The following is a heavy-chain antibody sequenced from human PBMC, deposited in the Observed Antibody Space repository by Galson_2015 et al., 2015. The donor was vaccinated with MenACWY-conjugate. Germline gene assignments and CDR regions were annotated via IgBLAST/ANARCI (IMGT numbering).Heavy chain of an antibody. J-gene: IGHJ4*02. Sequence: SVKVSCKASGDSFNTYSLNWIRQAPGQGPEWLGGIIPVFHTTDYAQRFQGRLTITADESTGTVYMELSSLRSDDTAIYYCARPGGDYEQRTFFDYWGQGTLVTVSS. D-gene: IGHD4-17*01. CDR1: GDSFNTYS. CDR2: IIPVFHTT. V-gene: IGHV1-69*13. CDR3: ARPGGDYEQRTFFDY.